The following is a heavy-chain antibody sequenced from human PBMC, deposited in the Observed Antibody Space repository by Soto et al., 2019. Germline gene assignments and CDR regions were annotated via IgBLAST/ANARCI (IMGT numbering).Heavy chain of an antibody. CDR1: GGSISSYY. V-gene: IGHV4-59*08. Sequence: PSETLSLTCTVSGGSISSYYWSWIRQPPGKGLEWIGYIYYSGSTSYSPSLKSRVTISVDTTKNQFSLRLSSVTAADTAVYYCARQSRYCSGSNCKTWFDPWGQGTLVTVSS. D-gene: IGHD2-15*01. CDR3: ARQSRYCSGSNCKTWFDP. J-gene: IGHJ5*02. CDR2: IYYSGST.